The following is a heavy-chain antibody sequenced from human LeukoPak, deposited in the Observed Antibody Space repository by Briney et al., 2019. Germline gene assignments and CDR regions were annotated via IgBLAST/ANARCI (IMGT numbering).Heavy chain of an antibody. CDR1: GGSISSYY. CDR3: ARDSIVGATRRGGWFDP. Sequence: NPSETLSLTCTVSGGSISSYYWSWIRQPPGKGLEWIGYIYYSGSTNYNPSLKSRVTISVDTSKNQFSLKLSSVTAADTAVYYCARDSIVGATRRGGWFDPWGQGTLVTVSS. J-gene: IGHJ5*02. V-gene: IGHV4-59*01. CDR2: IYYSGST. D-gene: IGHD1-26*01.